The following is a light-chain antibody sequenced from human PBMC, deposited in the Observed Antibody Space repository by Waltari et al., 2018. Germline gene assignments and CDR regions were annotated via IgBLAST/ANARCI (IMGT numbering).Light chain of an antibody. CDR2: DAS. CDR3: QHYDALPYT. V-gene: IGKV1-33*01. Sequence: DIQMTQSPSSLSASVGDRVTITCQASQDISNYLSWFQQKPGKAPKLLIYDASTLKTGVPSRFSGSGSGTHFTFIINSLQPEDFATYSCQHYDALPYTFGQGTKLEI. CDR1: QDISNY. J-gene: IGKJ2*01.